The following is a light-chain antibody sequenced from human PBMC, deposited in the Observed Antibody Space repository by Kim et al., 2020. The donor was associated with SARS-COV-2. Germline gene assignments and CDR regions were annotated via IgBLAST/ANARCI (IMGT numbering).Light chain of an antibody. CDR2: EVS. V-gene: IGLV2-23*02. CDR1: SSDVGSYNL. CDR3: CSYAGRSTWV. Sequence: GQSITIPCTGTSSDVGSYNLVSWYQQHPGKAPKVMIYEVSKWPSGASNRFSGSKSGNTVSLTISGLQAEDEADYYCCSYAGRSTWVFGGGTQLTVL. J-gene: IGLJ3*02.